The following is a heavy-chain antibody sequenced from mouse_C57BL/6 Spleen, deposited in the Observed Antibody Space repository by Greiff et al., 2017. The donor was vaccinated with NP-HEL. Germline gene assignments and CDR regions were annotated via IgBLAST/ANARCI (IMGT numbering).Heavy chain of an antibody. J-gene: IGHJ4*01. D-gene: IGHD1-1*01. CDR2: IWGGGST. CDR3: ARRYDGSYYCAMDY. V-gene: IGHV2-9*01. Sequence: VMLVESGPGLVAPSPTLSISCTASGFSFTSYGVDWVRQPPGKGLEWLGVIWGGGSTNYNSDFKSSLSISEDNSKSQVFLKMISLQADDAAMYYCARRYDGSYYCAMDYWGQGTSVTVSS. CDR1: GFSFTSYG.